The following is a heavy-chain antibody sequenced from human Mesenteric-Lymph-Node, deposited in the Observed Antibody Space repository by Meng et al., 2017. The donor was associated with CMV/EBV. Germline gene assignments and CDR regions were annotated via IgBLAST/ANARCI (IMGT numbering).Heavy chain of an antibody. CDR1: GFTFSSYG. V-gene: IGHV3-21*01. CDR2: ISSSSSYI. D-gene: IGHD6-19*01. CDR3: ARSLAVAGTETN. J-gene: IGHJ4*02. Sequence: GESLKISCAASGFTFSSYGMHWVRQAPGKGLEWVSSISSSSSYIYYADSVKGRFTISRDNAKNSLYLQMNSLRAEDTAVYYCARSLAVAGTETNWGQGTLVTVSS.